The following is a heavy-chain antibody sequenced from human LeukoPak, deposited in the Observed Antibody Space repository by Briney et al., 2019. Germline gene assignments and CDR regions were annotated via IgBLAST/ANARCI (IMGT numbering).Heavy chain of an antibody. CDR3: ARRHAAGKFDAFDI. CDR1: GFTFSSYAMH. J-gene: IGHJ3*02. Sequence: PGKSLRLSCVASGFTFSSYAMHWVRQPPGKGLEWIATIYYSGSTYYNPSLKSRGTISVDTSKNQFSLKLNSVTAADTAIYYCARRHAAGKFDAFDIWGQGTMVTVSS. CDR2: IYYSGST. V-gene: IGHV4-59*04. D-gene: IGHD6-13*01.